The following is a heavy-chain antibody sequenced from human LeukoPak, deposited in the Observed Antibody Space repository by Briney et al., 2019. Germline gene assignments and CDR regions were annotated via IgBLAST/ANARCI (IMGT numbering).Heavy chain of an antibody. Sequence: GGSLRLSCAASGFTFSTYWTTWVRQAPGKGLEWVANIMQDGSEKNYVDSVKGRFTISRDNAKNSLYLQMNSLRAEDTAVYYCARDNYGSGSYYTYFDYWGQGTLVTVSS. J-gene: IGHJ4*02. CDR1: GFTFSTYW. CDR2: IMQDGSEK. V-gene: IGHV3-7*01. CDR3: ARDNYGSGSYYTYFDY. D-gene: IGHD3-10*01.